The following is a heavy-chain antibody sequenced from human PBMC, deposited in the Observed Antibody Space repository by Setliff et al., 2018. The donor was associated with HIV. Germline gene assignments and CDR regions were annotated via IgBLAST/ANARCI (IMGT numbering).Heavy chain of an antibody. CDR2: IQTNSGGT. CDR1: GYIFTTYD. Sequence: ASVKVSCKTSGYIFTTYDIHWLRQAPGQGLEWMGWIQTNSGGTKSAQKFQGRVTMTRDTSISTAYMELNSLTSDDTAVYYCARGRHSGTYEAFDIWGPGTMVTVSS. CDR3: ARGRHSGTYEAFDI. J-gene: IGHJ3*02. D-gene: IGHD1-26*01. V-gene: IGHV1-2*02.